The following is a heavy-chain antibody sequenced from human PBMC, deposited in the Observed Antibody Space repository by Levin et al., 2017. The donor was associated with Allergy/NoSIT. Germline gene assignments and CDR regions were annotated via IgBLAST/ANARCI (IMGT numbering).Heavy chain of an antibody. CDR2: ISYDGSKK. D-gene: IGHD6-13*01. Sequence: LSLTCAASGFTFSNYGMHWVRQAPGKGLEWVAIISYDGSKKYYADSVKGRFTVSRDNSKNTLSLQMNSLRAEDTAVYYCAKADLIAATDYWGQGTLVTVSS. V-gene: IGHV3-30*18. CDR3: AKADLIAATDY. J-gene: IGHJ4*02. CDR1: GFTFSNYG.